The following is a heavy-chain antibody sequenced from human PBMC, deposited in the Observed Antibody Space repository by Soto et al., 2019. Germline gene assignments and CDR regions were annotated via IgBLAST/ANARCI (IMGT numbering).Heavy chain of an antibody. V-gene: IGHV1-2*02. CDR2: INPNSGGT. Sequence: QVQLVQSGAEVKKPGASVKVSCKASGYTFTGYYMHWVRQAPGQGLEWMGWINPNSGGTNYAQKFQGRVTMTRDTSISTAYMELSRLRSDDTAVYYCARTMVRGVPSLNWFDPWGQGTLVTVSS. CDR1: GYTFTGYY. CDR3: ARTMVRGVPSLNWFDP. D-gene: IGHD3-10*01. J-gene: IGHJ5*02.